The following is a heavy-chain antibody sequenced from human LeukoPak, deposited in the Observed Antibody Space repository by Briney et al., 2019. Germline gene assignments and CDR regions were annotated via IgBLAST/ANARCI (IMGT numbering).Heavy chain of an antibody. J-gene: IGHJ6*01. V-gene: IGHV3-21*01. CDR2: NSSSSSYI. CDR3: ARGSEGYCSGGGCYYCMDV. CDR1: GFTFSSYA. Sequence: PGGSLRLSCAASGFTFSSYAMSWVRQAPGKGLEWVSYNSSSSSYIYYADSVKGRFTISRDNAENSLYLQMNSLRAEDTAVYYCARGSEGYCSGGGCYYCMDVWGQGTTVTVSS. D-gene: IGHD2-15*01.